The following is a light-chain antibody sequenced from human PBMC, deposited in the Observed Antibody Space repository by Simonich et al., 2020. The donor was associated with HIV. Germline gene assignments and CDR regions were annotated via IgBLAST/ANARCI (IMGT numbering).Light chain of an antibody. J-gene: IGLJ2*01. Sequence: SYELTQPPSVSVSPGQTARITCSGDALPKQYAYWYQKKPGQAPVLVIYKASERPSGIPERFSGSSSGTTVTLTISGVQAEDEADYYCQSADSNNNYVVFGGGTKLTVL. CDR3: QSADSNNNYVV. CDR2: KAS. V-gene: IGLV3-25*03. CDR1: ALPKQY.